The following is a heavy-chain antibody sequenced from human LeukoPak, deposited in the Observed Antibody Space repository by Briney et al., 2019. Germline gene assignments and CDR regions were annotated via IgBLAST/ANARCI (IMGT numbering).Heavy chain of an antibody. J-gene: IGHJ4*02. CDR2: IYTNADT. CDR3: ARAAAAAGGQYFDY. Sequence: PSETLSLTRAVSGYSISSGYYWGWIRQPPGKGLEWIGRIYTNADTKYNPSLKSRVTMSVDTSKNQLSLKVRSVTAADTAVYYCARAAAAAGGQYFDYWGQGTVVTVSS. CDR1: GYSISSGYY. V-gene: IGHV4-38-2*01. D-gene: IGHD6-13*01.